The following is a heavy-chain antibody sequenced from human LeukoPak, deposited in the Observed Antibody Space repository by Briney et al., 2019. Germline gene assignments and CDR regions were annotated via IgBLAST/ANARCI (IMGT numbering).Heavy chain of an antibody. J-gene: IGHJ3*02. CDR1: GYTFTRYD. CDR2: MNPNSGNT. D-gene: IGHD3-22*01. CDR3: ARGPGTYYYDSSGYNDAFDI. Sequence: ASVKVSCEASGYTFTRYDINWVRQATGQGLEWMGWMNPNSGNTGYAQKFQGRVTMTRNTSISTAYMELSSLRSEDTAVYYCARGPGTYYYDSSGYNDAFDIWGQGTMVTVSS. V-gene: IGHV1-8*01.